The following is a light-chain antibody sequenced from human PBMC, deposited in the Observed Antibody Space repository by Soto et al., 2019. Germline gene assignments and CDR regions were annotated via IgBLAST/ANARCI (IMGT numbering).Light chain of an antibody. CDR3: QQYNSYSYT. J-gene: IGKJ2*01. Sequence: QSPSTLSASVGDRVTITCRASQSISSWLAWYQQKPGKAPKLLIYDASTLESGVPSRFSGSGSGTAFTLTISSLQPDDFATYYCQQYNSYSYTFGQGTKVDIK. CDR1: QSISSW. CDR2: DAS. V-gene: IGKV1-5*01.